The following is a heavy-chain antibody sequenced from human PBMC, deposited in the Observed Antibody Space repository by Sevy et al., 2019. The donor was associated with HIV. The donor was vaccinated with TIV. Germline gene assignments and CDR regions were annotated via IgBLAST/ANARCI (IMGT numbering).Heavy chain of an antibody. CDR3: AKDLDPPRYYTDDGMDV. J-gene: IGHJ6*02. Sequence: GGSLRLSCAASGFTFSSYGMHWVRQAPGKGLEWVALISYDGSNKYYADSVKGRFTISRDNSKNTLYLQMNSLRAEDTAVYYCAKDLDPPRYYTDDGMDVWGQGTTVTVSS. V-gene: IGHV3-30*18. CDR1: GFTFSSYG. CDR2: ISYDGSNK.